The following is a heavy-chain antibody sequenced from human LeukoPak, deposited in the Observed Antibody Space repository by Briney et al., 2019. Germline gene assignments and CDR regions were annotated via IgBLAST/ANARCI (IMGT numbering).Heavy chain of an antibody. CDR1: GGSVSSGSYY. CDR3: ARVIKGSLGYCSGGSCYPPPYFDY. Sequence: SETLSLTCTISGGSVSSGSYYWSWIRQPPGKGLEWIGYIYYSGSTNYNPSLKSRVTISVDTSKNQFSLKLSSVTAADTAVYYCARVIKGSLGYCSGGSCYPPPYFDYWGQGTLSPSPQ. D-gene: IGHD2-15*01. J-gene: IGHJ4*02. CDR2: IYYSGST. V-gene: IGHV4-61*01.